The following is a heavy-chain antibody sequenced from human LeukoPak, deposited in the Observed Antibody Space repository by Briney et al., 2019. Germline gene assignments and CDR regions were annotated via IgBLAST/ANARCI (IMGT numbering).Heavy chain of an antibody. V-gene: IGHV3-7*01. J-gene: IGHJ3*02. CDR1: GFTFSRYW. CDR3: ARVSHAFDI. Sequence: GGSLRLSCAASGFTFSRYWMSWVRQAPGKGLEWVANIKQDGSEKYYVDSVKGRFTISRDNAKNSLYLQMNSLRAEDTAVYYCARVSHAFDIWGQGTMVTVSS. CDR2: IKQDGSEK.